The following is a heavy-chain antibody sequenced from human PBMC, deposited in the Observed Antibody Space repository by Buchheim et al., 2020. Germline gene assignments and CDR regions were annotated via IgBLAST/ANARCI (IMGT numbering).Heavy chain of an antibody. V-gene: IGHV3-21*01. Sequence: EVQLVESGGGLVKPGGSLRLSCAASGFTFSSYSMNWVRQAPGKGLEWVSSISSSSSYIYYADSVQGRFTIPRANDKHSIYLQMNSLRAEDTAVYYCASCYSGYVYYGMDVWGQGTT. CDR2: ISSSSSYI. CDR1: GFTFSSYS. CDR3: ASCYSGYVYYGMDV. J-gene: IGHJ6*02. D-gene: IGHD5-12*01.